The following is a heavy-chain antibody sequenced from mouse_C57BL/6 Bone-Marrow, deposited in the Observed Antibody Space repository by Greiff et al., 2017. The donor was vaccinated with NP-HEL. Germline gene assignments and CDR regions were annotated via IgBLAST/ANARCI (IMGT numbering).Heavy chain of an antibody. CDR3: ARRPTQRYYAMDY. J-gene: IGHJ4*01. V-gene: IGHV5-6-5*01. CDR1: GFTFSSYG. Sequence: EVKLMESGGDLVKPGGSLKLSCAASGFTFSSYGMSWVRQTPDKGRFTISRDNAKNTLYPQVSSLKSEDTSMYYCARRPTQRYYAMDYWGQGTSVTVSS.